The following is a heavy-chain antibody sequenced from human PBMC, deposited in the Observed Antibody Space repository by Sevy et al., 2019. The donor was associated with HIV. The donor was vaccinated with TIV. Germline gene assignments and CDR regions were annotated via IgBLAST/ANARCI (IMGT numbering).Heavy chain of an antibody. V-gene: IGHV3-23*01. CDR2: ISGSAGGT. CDR1: GFIFSNYA. CDR3: AKKLGATTRDAFDV. J-gene: IGHJ3*01. D-gene: IGHD1-26*01. Sequence: GGSLRLSCAASGFIFSNYAMSWVRQAPGKGLEWVSSISGSAGGTYYADSVKGRFTISRDNAKNTQYVELRNVRVEDTAVYYCAKKLGATTRDAFDVWGQGTMVTVSS.